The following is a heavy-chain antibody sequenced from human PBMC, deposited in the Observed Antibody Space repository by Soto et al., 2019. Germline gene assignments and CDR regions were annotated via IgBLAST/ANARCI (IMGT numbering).Heavy chain of an antibody. CDR1: GGSISSSSYY. CDR3: KRAWGCWSSWYLLPYFDY. CDR2: IYYSGST. J-gene: IGHJ4*02. Sequence: QLQLQESGPGLVKPSETLSLTCTVSGGSISSSSYYWGWIRQPPGKGLEWIGSIYYSGSTYYNPSLKSRVTISADTSKNQFSLKLSSVTAADTAVYYCKRAWGCWSSWYLLPYFDYWGQGTLVTGSS. V-gene: IGHV4-39*01. D-gene: IGHD6-13*01.